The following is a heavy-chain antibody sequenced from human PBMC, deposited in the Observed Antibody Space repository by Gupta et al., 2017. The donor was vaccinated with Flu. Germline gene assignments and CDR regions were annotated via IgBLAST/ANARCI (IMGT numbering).Heavy chain of an antibody. Sequence: EVQLLESGGGLVQPGGSLRLSCAASGFTFNNYALPWVRPAPGKGLEWVSTITSSGGSTYYADSVKGRFTISRDNSKNTLYLQMNSLRAEDTAVYYCAKAWGSGYYYYGMDVWGQGTTVTVSS. CDR3: AKAWGSGYYYYGMDV. D-gene: IGHD7-27*01. CDR2: ITSSGGST. CDR1: GFTFNNYA. V-gene: IGHV3-23*01. J-gene: IGHJ6*02.